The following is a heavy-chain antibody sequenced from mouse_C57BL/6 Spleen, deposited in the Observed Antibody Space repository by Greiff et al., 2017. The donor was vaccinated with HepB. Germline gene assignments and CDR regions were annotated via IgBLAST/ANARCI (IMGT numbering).Heavy chain of an antibody. Sequence: QVQLQQSGPELVKPGASVKISCKASGYAFSSSWMNWVKQRPGKGLEWIGRIYPGDGDTNYNGKLKGKATLTADKSSSTAYMQLSSLTSEDSAVYFCARGGFTTAYFEVWGTGTTVTVSS. CDR1: GYAFSSSW. V-gene: IGHV1-82*01. J-gene: IGHJ1*03. CDR3: ARGGFTTAYFEV. CDR2: IYPGDGDT. D-gene: IGHD1-2*01.